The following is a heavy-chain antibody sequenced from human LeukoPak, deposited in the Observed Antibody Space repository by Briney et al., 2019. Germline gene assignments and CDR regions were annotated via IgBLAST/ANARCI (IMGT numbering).Heavy chain of an antibody. V-gene: IGHV3-30-3*01. J-gene: IGHJ3*02. Sequence: GVLRLSCAASGFTFSSYAMHWVRQAPGKGLEWVAVISYDGSNKYYADSVKGRFTISRDNSKNTLHLQMNSLRAEDTAVYYCARLLQLADAFDIWGQGTMVTVSS. CDR3: ARLLQLADAFDI. D-gene: IGHD6-13*01. CDR1: GFTFSSYA. CDR2: ISYDGSNK.